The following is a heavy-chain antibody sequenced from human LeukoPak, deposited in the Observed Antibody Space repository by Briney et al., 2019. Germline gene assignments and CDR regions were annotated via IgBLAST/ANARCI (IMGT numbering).Heavy chain of an antibody. CDR2: IYYSGST. CDR1: GGSISSSSYY. V-gene: IGHV4-39*07. D-gene: IGHD3-10*01. Sequence: SETLSLTCTVSGGSISSSSYYWGWIRQPPGKGLEWIGSIYYSGSTYYNPSLKSRVTISVDTSKNQFSLKLSSVTAADTAVYYCARDSESYGSGSYYPMYFDYWGQGTLVTVSS. CDR3: ARDSESYGSGSYYPMYFDY. J-gene: IGHJ4*02.